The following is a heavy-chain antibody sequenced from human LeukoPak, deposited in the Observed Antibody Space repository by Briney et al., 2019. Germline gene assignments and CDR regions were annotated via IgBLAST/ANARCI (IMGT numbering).Heavy chain of an antibody. CDR2: ISAHNGNT. CDR3: ARDPPNYYDSSGYYHRFDY. D-gene: IGHD3-22*01. CDR1: GYTFTSYG. Sequence: ASVKVSCKASGYTFTSYGISWVRQAPGQGLEWMGWISAHNGNTNYAQKLQGRVTMTTDTSTSTAYMELRSLRSDDTAVYYCARDPPNYYDSSGYYHRFDYWGQGTLVTVSS. V-gene: IGHV1-18*01. J-gene: IGHJ4*02.